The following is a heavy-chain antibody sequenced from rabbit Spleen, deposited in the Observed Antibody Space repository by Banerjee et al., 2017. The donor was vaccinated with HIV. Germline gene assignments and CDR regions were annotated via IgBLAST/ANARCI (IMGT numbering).Heavy chain of an antibody. CDR2: IDAGSSGFT. CDR1: GFSFSSSYY. V-gene: IGHV1S45*01. CDR3: ARDTASSFSSYGMDL. J-gene: IGHJ6*01. D-gene: IGHD8-1*01. Sequence: QEQLVESGGGLVQPEGSLTLTCTASGFSFSSSYYMWWVRQAPGKGLEWIACIDAGSSGFTYFATWAKGRFTISKTSSATVTLQMTRLTAADTATYFCARDTASSFSSYGMDLWGPGTLVTVS.